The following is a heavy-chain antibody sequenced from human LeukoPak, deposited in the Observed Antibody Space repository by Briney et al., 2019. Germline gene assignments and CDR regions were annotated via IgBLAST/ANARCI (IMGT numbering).Heavy chain of an antibody. V-gene: IGHV4-31*03. J-gene: IGHJ4*02. D-gene: IGHD3-9*01. CDR3: AREDYDILTGYRHYFDY. Sequence: SETLSLTCTVSVGSISSGGYYWSWIRQHPGKGLEWIGYIYYSGSTYYNPSLKSRVTISVDTSKNQFSLKLSSVTAADTAVYYCAREDYDILTGYRHYFDYWGQGTLVTVSS. CDR2: IYYSGST. CDR1: VGSISSGGYY.